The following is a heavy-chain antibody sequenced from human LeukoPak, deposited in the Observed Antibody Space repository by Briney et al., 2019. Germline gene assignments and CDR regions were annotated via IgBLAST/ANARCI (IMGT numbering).Heavy chain of an antibody. CDR1: GFTFSSYA. V-gene: IGHV3-23*01. J-gene: IGHJ4*02. Sequence: GGSLRLSCAASGFTFSSYAMSWVRQAPGKGLEWVSAISGSGGSTYYADSVKGRFTISRDNSKNTLYLQMNSLRAEDTAVYYCAKGYRVGGVIDHFDYWGQGTLVTVSS. CDR3: AKGYRVGGVIDHFDY. CDR2: ISGSGGST. D-gene: IGHD3-16*02.